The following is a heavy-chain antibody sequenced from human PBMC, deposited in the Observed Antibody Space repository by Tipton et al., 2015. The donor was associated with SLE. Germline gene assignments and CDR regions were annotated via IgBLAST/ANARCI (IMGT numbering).Heavy chain of an antibody. Sequence: TLSLTCAVYGGSFSGYYWSWIRQPPGKGLEWIGEINHSGSTNYNPSLKSRVTISVDTSKNQVSLKLSSVTAADTAVYYCARHPTWVVQGDYGMDVWGQGTLVTVSS. J-gene: IGHJ6*02. CDR2: INHSGST. V-gene: IGHV4-34*01. CDR1: GGSFSGYY. D-gene: IGHD3-10*01. CDR3: ARHPTWVVQGDYGMDV.